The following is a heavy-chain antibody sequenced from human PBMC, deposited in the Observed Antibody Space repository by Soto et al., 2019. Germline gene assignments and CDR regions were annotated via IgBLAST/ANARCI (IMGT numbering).Heavy chain of an antibody. CDR2: IIPIFGTA. CDR1: GGTFSSYA. V-gene: IGHV1-69*13. Sequence: SVKVSCKASGGTFSSYAISWVRQAPGQGLEWMGGIIPIFGTANYAQKFQGRVTITADESTSTAYMELSSLRSEDTAVYYCARGYCSGGSCHPLYYYYGMDVWGQGPPVTVYS. D-gene: IGHD2-15*01. J-gene: IGHJ6*02. CDR3: ARGYCSGGSCHPLYYYYGMDV.